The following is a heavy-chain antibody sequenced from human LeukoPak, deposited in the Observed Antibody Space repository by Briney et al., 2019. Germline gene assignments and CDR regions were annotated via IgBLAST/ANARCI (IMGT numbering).Heavy chain of an antibody. V-gene: IGHV1-18*01. D-gene: IGHD3-3*01. CDR2: ISAYNGNT. J-gene: IGHJ4*02. CDR1: GYTFTSYG. Sequence: GASVKVSCKASGYTFTSYGISWVRQAPGQGLEWMGWISAYNGNTNYAQKLQGRVTMTTDTSTSTAYMELRSLRSDDTAVYYCARDQAQAFGITIFGGVEYFDYWGQGTLVTVSS. CDR3: ARDQAQAFGITIFGGVEYFDY.